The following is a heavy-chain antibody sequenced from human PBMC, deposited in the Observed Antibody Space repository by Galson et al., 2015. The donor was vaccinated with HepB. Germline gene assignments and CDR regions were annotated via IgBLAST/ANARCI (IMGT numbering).Heavy chain of an antibody. V-gene: IGHV4-31*03. D-gene: IGHD5-18*01. CDR2: IYYSGST. Sequence: TLSLTCTVSGGSISSGGYYWSWIRQHPGKGLEWIGYIYYSGSTYYNPSLKSRVTISVDTSKNQFSLKLSSVTAADTAVYYCARSVDTAMGILGYYFDYWGQGTLVTVSS. CDR1: GGSISSGGYY. CDR3: ARSVDTAMGILGYYFDY. J-gene: IGHJ4*02.